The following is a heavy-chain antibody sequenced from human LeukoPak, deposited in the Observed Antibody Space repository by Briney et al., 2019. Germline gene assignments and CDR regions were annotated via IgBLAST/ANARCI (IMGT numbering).Heavy chain of an antibody. CDR3: ARERGSSGQFDY. Sequence: GASVKVSCKASGGTFSSYAISWVRQAPGQGLEWMGGIIPIFGTANYAQKFQGRVTITADESTSTAYMELSSLRSDDTAVYYCARERGSSGQFDYWGQGTLVTVSS. V-gene: IGHV1-69*13. CDR2: IIPIFGTA. CDR1: GGTFSSYA. D-gene: IGHD3-22*01. J-gene: IGHJ4*02.